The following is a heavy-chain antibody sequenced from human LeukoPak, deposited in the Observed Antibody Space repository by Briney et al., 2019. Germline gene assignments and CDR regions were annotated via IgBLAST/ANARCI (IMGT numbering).Heavy chain of an antibody. D-gene: IGHD2-21*02. CDR3: ARDGIVVVTAMFDY. Sequence: GGSLRLSCAASGFTFSSYAMHWVRQAPGKGLEWVAVISYDGSNKYYADSVKGRFTISRDNSKNTLYLQMNSLRAEDTAVYYCARDGIVVVTAMFDYWGQGTLVTVSS. CDR1: GFTFSSYA. J-gene: IGHJ4*02. CDR2: ISYDGSNK. V-gene: IGHV3-30-3*01.